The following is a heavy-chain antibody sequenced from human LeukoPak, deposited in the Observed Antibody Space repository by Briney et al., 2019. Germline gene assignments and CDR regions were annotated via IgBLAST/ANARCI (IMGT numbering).Heavy chain of an antibody. CDR3: ARGTFEFDY. CDR2: IKQDGSEK. J-gene: IGHJ4*02. Sequence: GGSLRLSCAVSGFTFSSNWMSWVRQAPGKGLEWVANIKQDGSEKYYVDSVKGRFTISRDNAKNSLYLQMNSLRAEDTAVYYCARGTFEFDYWGQGTLVTVSS. CDR1: GFTFSSNW. V-gene: IGHV3-7*01. D-gene: IGHD3-9*01.